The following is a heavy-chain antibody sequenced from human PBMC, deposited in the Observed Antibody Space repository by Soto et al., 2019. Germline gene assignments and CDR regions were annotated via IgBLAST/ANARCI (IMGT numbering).Heavy chain of an antibody. Sequence: GGSLRLSCAASGFSFSDYFMTWIRQAPGKRLEWVSYIGTSAGYIFYAASVRGRFTISRDNAGNSLSLQMDSLRAEDTAVYYCPRSTLATAGPLDIWGPGTMVTVSS. J-gene: IGHJ3*02. V-gene: IGHV3-11*01. CDR1: GFSFSDYF. CDR2: IGTSAGYI. CDR3: PRSTLATAGPLDI. D-gene: IGHD2-21*02.